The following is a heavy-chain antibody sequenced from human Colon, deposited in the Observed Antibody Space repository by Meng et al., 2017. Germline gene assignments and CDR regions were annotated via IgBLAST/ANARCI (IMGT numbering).Heavy chain of an antibody. D-gene: IGHD6-13*01. CDR3: AASDSSSWYYFDY. CDR2: ISSSSSYI. CDR1: GFSFSNYG. V-gene: IGHV3-21*01. Sequence: GESLKISCAASGFSFSNYGMHWVRQAPGKGLEWVSSISSSSSYIYYADSVKGRFTISRDNAKNSLYLQMNSLRAEDTAVYYCAASDSSSWYYFDYWGQGTLVTVSS. J-gene: IGHJ4*02.